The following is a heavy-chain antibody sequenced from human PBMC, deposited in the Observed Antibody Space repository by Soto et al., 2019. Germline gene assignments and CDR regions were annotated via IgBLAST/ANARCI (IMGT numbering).Heavy chain of an antibody. CDR1: GFTFTDYY. D-gene: IGHD6-13*01. CDR3: ARTAGLFDY. V-gene: IGHV3-11*01. CDR2: ISPSGSDI. J-gene: IGHJ4*02. Sequence: QVQLVESGGGLVNPGGSLRLSCAASGFTFTDYYMSWIRQAPGKGLECLSYISPSGSDIAYADSVRGRFTISRDNARNSLYLQMSSLRGDDIALYYCARTAGLFDYWGQGALGTVSS.